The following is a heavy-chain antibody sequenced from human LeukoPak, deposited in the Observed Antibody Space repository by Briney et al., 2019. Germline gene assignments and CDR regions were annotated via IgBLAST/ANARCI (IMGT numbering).Heavy chain of an antibody. D-gene: IGHD3-22*01. CDR1: GYTLTELS. V-gene: IGHV1-69*04. CDR2: IIPILGIA. Sequence: ASVKASCKVSGYTLTELSMHWVRQAPGKGLEWMGRIIPILGIANYAQKFQGRVTITADKSTSTAYMELSSLRSEDTAVYYCARGNHNYYDSSGYYYVWGLFDYWGQGTLVTVSS. J-gene: IGHJ4*02. CDR3: ARGNHNYYDSSGYYYVWGLFDY.